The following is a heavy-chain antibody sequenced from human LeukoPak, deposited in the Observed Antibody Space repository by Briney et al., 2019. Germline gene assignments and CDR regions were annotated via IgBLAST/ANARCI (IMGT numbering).Heavy chain of an antibody. D-gene: IGHD3-9*01. J-gene: IGHJ5*02. CDR1: GGSISSGDYY. V-gene: IGHV4-30-4*01. CDR3: ASTYYDILTGPGRFDP. CDR2: IYYSGST. Sequence: SETLSLTCTVSGGSISSGDYYWSWIRQPPGKGLEWIGYIYYSGSTYYNPSLKSRVTIPVDTSKNQFSLKLSSVTAADTAVYYCASTYYDILTGPGRFDPWGQGTLVTVSS.